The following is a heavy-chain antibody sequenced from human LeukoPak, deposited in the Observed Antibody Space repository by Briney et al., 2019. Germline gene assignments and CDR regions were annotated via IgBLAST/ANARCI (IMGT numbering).Heavy chain of an antibody. CDR2: ISGSGGST. CDR1: GFTFSSYA. Sequence: GGSLRLSCAASGFTFSSYAMSWVRQAPGKGLEWVSAISGSGGSTYYADSVKGRFTISRDNSKNTAYLQMNSLKTEDTAVYYCTRGGGSALGFDYWGQGTLVTVSS. D-gene: IGHD2-15*01. J-gene: IGHJ4*02. V-gene: IGHV3-23*01. CDR3: TRGGGSALGFDY.